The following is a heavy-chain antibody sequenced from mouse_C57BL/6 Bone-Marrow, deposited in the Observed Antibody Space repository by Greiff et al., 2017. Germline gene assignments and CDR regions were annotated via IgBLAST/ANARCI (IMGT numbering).Heavy chain of an antibody. Sequence: VQLQQSGPVLVKPGASVKVSCKASGYTFTDYYMNWVKQSHGKSLEWIGVINPYNGGTSYNQKFKGKATLTVDKSSSTAYMELNSLTSEDSAVYYCARDGYYDYWGQGTTLTVSS. D-gene: IGHD2-3*01. V-gene: IGHV1-19*01. CDR2: INPYNGGT. CDR3: ARDGYYDY. J-gene: IGHJ2*01. CDR1: GYTFTDYY.